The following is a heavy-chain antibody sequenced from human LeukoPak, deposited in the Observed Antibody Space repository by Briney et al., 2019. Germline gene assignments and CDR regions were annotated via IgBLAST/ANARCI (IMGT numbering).Heavy chain of an antibody. CDR3: ARADWNLYYGMDV. D-gene: IGHD1-1*01. CDR2: ISSSGSTI. J-gene: IGHJ6*04. CDR1: GFTFSSYE. Sequence: SGGSLRLSCAASGFTFSSYEMNWVRQAPGKGLEWVSYISSSGSTIYYADSVKGRFTISRDNAKNSLYLQMNSLRAEDTAVYYYARADWNLYYGMDVWGKGTTVTVSS. V-gene: IGHV3-48*03.